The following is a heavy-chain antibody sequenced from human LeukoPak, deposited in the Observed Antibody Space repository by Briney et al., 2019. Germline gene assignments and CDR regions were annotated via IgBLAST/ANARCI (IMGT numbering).Heavy chain of an antibody. V-gene: IGHV4-59*02. J-gene: IGHJ4*01. D-gene: IGHD3/OR15-3a*01. CDR3: VGGGDWLPEY. CDR1: GASVSGKF. Sequence: SETLSLTCTVSGASVSGKFWSWIRHSPGNGLEWIGLIYYSGSTKFNPSLKSRVAMSVDPSNNQFSLSLNSVTTTDTAVYFCVGGGDWLPEYWGRGTQVIVSS. CDR2: IYYSGST.